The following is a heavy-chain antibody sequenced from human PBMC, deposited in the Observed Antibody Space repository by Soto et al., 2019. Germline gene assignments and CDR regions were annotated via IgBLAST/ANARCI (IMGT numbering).Heavy chain of an antibody. D-gene: IGHD6-13*01. CDR3: ARMGAAGGSSYMDV. CDR2: IFYTEST. J-gene: IGHJ6*03. Sequence: SETLSLTCTVSGGSISSDDYYWSWIRQPPGKGLEWIGYIFYTESTYYNPSLKSRVTISADTSKNQFSLRLSSVTAADTAVYFCARMGAAGGSSYMDVWGKGTTVTVSS. V-gene: IGHV4-31*03. CDR1: GGSISSDDYY.